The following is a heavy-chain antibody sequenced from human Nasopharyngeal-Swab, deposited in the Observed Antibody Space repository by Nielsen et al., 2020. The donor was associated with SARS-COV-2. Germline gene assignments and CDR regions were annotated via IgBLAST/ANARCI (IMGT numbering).Heavy chain of an antibody. CDR1: GLPFSNNP. J-gene: IGHJ4*02. Sequence: GGSLRLSCADSGLPFSNNPVNWVRRAPGKGLEWVSPIRSDTTTIRYADSVKGRFTISRDNARNSVYLQMNSLRAEDTAVYYCARVPAVAASRIDYWGQGTLVTVSS. CDR3: ARVPAVAASRIDY. D-gene: IGHD6-19*01. CDR2: IRSDTTTI. V-gene: IGHV3-48*01.